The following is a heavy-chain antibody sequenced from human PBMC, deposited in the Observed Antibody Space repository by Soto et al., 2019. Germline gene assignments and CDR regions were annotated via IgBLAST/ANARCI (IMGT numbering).Heavy chain of an antibody. CDR1: GGTFSSYA. D-gene: IGHD2-15*01. J-gene: IGHJ5*02. Sequence: QVQLVQSGAEVKKPGSSVKVSCKASGGTFSSYAISWVRQAPGQGLEWMGGVIPIFGTANYAQKFQGRVTITADESTSTAYMELSSLRSEDTAVYYCARDSIPGGGNPGDWFDPWGQGTLVTVSS. CDR3: ARDSIPGGGNPGDWFDP. V-gene: IGHV1-69*01. CDR2: VIPIFGTA.